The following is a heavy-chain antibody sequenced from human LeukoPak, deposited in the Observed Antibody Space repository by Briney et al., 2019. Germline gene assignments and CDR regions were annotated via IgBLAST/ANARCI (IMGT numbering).Heavy chain of an antibody. CDR3: ARRQIAVAGAFDY. V-gene: IGHV3-21*01. J-gene: IGHJ4*02. D-gene: IGHD6-19*01. CDR1: GFTFSSYS. Sequence: KTGGSLRLSCAASGFTFSSYSMNWVRQAPGKGLEWVSSISSSSSYIYYADSVKGRFTISRDNAKNSLYLRMNSLRAEDTAIYYCARRQIAVAGAFDYWGQGTLVTVSS. CDR2: ISSSSSYI.